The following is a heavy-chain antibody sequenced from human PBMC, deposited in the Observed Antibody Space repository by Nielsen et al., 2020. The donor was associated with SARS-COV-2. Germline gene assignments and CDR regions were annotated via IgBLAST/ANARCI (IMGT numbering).Heavy chain of an antibody. CDR2: ISSSGSTT. CDR3: AKPYLYYDILTGYYD. J-gene: IGHJ4*02. V-gene: IGHV3-23*01. Sequence: WIRQPPGKGLEWVSYISSSGSTTYYADSVKGRFTISRDNSKNTLYLQMNSLRAEDTAVYYCAKPYLYYDILTGYYDWGQGTLVTVSS. D-gene: IGHD3-9*01.